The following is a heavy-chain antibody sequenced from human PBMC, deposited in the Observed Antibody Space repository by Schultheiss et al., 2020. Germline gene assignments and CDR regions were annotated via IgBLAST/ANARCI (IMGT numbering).Heavy chain of an antibody. V-gene: IGHV4-34*01. J-gene: IGHJ5*02. CDR2: INHSGST. CDR3: ARHAVLLWFGELSEGWFDP. Sequence: ESLKISCAASGFTFSDYYMSWIRQPPGKGLEWIGEINHSGSTYYNPSLKSRVTISVDTSKNQFSLKLSSVTAADTAVYYCARHAVLLWFGELSEGWFDPWGQGTLVTVS. CDR1: GFTFSDYY. D-gene: IGHD3-10*01.